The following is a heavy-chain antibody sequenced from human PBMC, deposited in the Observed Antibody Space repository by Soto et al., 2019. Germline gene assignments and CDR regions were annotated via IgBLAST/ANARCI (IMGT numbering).Heavy chain of an antibody. CDR2: INTDGSST. V-gene: IGHV3-74*01. Sequence: GSLRLCCAAAGVTFSSYWRHWVGQTPGKGLMWVSRINTDGSSTNYADSVKGRFTISRDNAKNTLYLQMNSLRAEDTAAYFCARVGYCSGTSCYRYFDDWGQGTLVTVSS. J-gene: IGHJ4*02. D-gene: IGHD2-2*03. CDR3: ARVGYCSGTSCYRYFDD. CDR1: GVTFSSYW.